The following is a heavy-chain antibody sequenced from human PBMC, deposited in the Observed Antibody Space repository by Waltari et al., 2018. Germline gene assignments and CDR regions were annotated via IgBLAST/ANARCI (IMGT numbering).Heavy chain of an antibody. CDR3: ARTARAYYYDSSGPLQLRQSAFDI. Sequence: QVQLQQWGAGLLKPSETLSLTCAVYGGSFSGYYWSWIRQPPGKGLEWIGEINHSGSTNYNPSRKSRVTISVDTSKNQFSLKLSSVTAADTAVYYCARTARAYYYDSSGPLQLRQSAFDIWGQGTMVTVSS. V-gene: IGHV4-34*01. J-gene: IGHJ3*02. CDR2: INHSGST. CDR1: GGSFSGYY. D-gene: IGHD3-22*01.